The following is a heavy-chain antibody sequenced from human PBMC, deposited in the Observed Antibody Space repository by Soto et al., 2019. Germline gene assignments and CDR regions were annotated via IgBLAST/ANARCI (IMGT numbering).Heavy chain of an antibody. V-gene: IGHV3-7*05. CDR1: GFDFSSSW. CDR2: IKGDVSEK. CDR3: GKGGTNFAY. J-gene: IGHJ4*01. D-gene: IGHD1-7*01. Sequence: GGSLRLSCAASGFDFSSSWMSWIRQAPGKGLEWVANIKGDVSEKYSVDSVKGRFTISRDNAENSLYLQMNSLRAEDTAEYYCGKGGTNFAYWGQGIMVTVSS.